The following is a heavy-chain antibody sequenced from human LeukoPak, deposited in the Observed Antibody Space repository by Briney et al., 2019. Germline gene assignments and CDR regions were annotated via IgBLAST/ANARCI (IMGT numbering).Heavy chain of an antibody. D-gene: IGHD6-13*01. CDR2: IYYSGST. J-gene: IGHJ6*03. V-gene: IGHV4-39*07. CDR3: ARCLWSSSWFPYYYYYMDV. CDR1: GGSISSSSYY. Sequence: SETLSLTCTVSGGSISSSSYYWGWIRQPPGKGLEWIGSIYYSGSTYYNPSLKSRVTISVDTSKNQFSLKLSSVTAADTAVNYFARCLWSSSWFPYYYYYMDVWGKGTTVTVSS.